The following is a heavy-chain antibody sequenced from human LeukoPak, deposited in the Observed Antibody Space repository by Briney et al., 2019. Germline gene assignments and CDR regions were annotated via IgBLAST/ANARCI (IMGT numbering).Heavy chain of an antibody. Sequence: GGSLRLSCAPSGFIFSSYGMHWVRQAPGKGLEWVAVIWSDGSNKYHADSVEGRLTISRDNSKNTLYLQMNSLRAEDTAVYYCVRDFRSADYWGQGILVTVSS. CDR1: GFIFSSYG. V-gene: IGHV3-33*01. CDR2: IWSDGSNK. CDR3: VRDFRSADY. J-gene: IGHJ4*02.